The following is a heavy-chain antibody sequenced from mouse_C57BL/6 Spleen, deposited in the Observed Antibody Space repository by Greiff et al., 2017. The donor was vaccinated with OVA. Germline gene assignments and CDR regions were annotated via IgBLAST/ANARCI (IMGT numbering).Heavy chain of an antibody. D-gene: IGHD2-4*01. CDR1: GYTFTDYY. CDR2: INPNNGGT. V-gene: IGHV1-26*01. CDR3: ARSGDYDSWFAY. J-gene: IGHJ3*01. Sequence: EVQLQQSGPELVKPGASVKISCKASGYTFTDYYMNWVKQSHGKSLEWIGDINPNNGGTSYNQKFKGKATLTVAKSSSTAYMELRSLTSEDSAVYYCARSGDYDSWFAYWGQGTLVTVSA.